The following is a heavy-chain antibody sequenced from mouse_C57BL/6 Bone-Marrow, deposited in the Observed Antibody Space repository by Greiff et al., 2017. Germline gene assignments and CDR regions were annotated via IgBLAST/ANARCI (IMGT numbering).Heavy chain of an antibody. CDR3: ARWGETYWYFDV. V-gene: IGHV1-18*01. CDR2: INPNNGGT. Sequence: EVQLQQSGPELVKPGASVKIPCKASGYTFTDYNMDWVKQSPGKSLEWIGDINPNNGGTIYNQKFKGKATLTVDKSSSTAYMGLRSLTSEDTAVYYCARWGETYWYFDVWGTGTTVTVSS. J-gene: IGHJ1*03. CDR1: GYTFTDYN.